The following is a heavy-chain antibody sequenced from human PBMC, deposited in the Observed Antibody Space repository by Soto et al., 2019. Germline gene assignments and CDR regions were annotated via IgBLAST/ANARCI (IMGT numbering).Heavy chain of an antibody. J-gene: IGHJ4*02. CDR3: ARGEQYSGRIFDY. CDR2: TYYRSKWYS. V-gene: IGHV6-1*01. D-gene: IGHD1-26*01. Sequence: PSPTLSLTCVISGDSVSGNSAAWNLIRQFPSRGLEWLGRTYYRSKWYSDYTASVESRITVNPDTSKNHFSLQLNSVTPEDTAVYYCARGEQYSGRIFDYWGQGTLVTVSS. CDR1: GDSVSGNSAA.